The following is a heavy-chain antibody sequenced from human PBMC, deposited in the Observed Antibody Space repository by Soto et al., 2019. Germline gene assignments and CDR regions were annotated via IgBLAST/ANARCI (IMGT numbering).Heavy chain of an antibody. J-gene: IGHJ3*02. Sequence: QVQLVESGGGVVQPGRSLRLSCAASGFSISTYALHWVRQAPGKGPEWVAIISYNGNNKHYAASVKGRFTISRDNSKNTVELQMNSLRVEDTAMYYCARRSFPYSGSPLEPWSDALDIWGQGTMVSVSS. D-gene: IGHD1-26*01. CDR2: ISYNGNNK. V-gene: IGHV3-30*04. CDR1: GFSISTYA. CDR3: ARRSFPYSGSPLEPWSDALDI.